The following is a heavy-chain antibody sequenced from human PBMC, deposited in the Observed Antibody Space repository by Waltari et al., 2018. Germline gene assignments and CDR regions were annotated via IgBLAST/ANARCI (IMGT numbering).Heavy chain of an antibody. V-gene: IGHV3-7*01. CDR2: INHDGSGK. Sequence: EVPLVESGGGLVQPGGSLRISCAASGFTFSSYWKSWVRQAPGKGLEWLANINHDGSGKFFLGSVKGRFTISRDNAKNSVYLQMNSLTGEDTAVYYCATSLDAAGNDWGQGTLVTVSS. CDR1: GFTFSSYW. CDR3: ATSLDAAGND. J-gene: IGHJ4*02. D-gene: IGHD5-18*01.